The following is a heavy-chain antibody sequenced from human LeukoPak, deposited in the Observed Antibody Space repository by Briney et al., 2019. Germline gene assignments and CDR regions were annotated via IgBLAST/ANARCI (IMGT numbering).Heavy chain of an antibody. CDR3: ARGNIAAAEKPIDY. CDR1: GFTFSSYS. CDR2: ISSSSSYI. V-gene: IGHV3-21*01. Sequence: GGSLRLSCAASGFTFSSYSMNWVRQAPGKGLEWVSSISSSSSYIYYADSVKGRFTISRDNAKNSLYLQMNSLRAEDTAVYYCARGNIAAAEKPIDYWGQGTQVTVSS. J-gene: IGHJ4*02. D-gene: IGHD6-13*01.